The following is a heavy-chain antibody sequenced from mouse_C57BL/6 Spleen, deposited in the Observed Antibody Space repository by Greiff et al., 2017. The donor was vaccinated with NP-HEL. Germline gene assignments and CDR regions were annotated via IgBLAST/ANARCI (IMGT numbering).Heavy chain of an antibody. Sequence: QVQLQQSGPGLVQPSQSLSITCTVSGFSLTSYGVHWVRQSPGKGLEWLGVIWSGGSTDYNAAFISRLSISKDNSKSQVFFKMNSLQADDTAIYYCARKDYGSPYYAMDYWGQGTSVTVSS. CDR2: IWSGGST. J-gene: IGHJ4*01. D-gene: IGHD1-1*01. CDR1: GFSLTSYG. V-gene: IGHV2-2*01. CDR3: ARKDYGSPYYAMDY.